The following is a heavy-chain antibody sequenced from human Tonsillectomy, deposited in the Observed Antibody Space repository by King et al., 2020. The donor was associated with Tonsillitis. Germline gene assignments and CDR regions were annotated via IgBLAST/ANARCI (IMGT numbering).Heavy chain of an antibody. J-gene: IGHJ3*02. CDR2: IRYDGSNK. V-gene: IGHV3-30*02. D-gene: IGHD6-19*01. CDR3: AKDMRIAVAGTDAFDI. Sequence: VQLVESGGGVVQPGGSLRLSCAASGFTFSSYGMHWVRQAPGKGLEWVAFIRYDGSNKYYADSVKGRFTISRDNSKNTLYLQMNSLRAEDTAVYYCAKDMRIAVAGTDAFDIWGQGTMVTVSS. CDR1: GFTFSSYG.